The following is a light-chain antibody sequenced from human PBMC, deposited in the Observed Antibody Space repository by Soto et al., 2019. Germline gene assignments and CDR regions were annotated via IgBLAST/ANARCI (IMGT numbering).Light chain of an antibody. CDR3: HQTYIAPAT. J-gene: IGKJ1*01. V-gene: IGKV1-39*01. CDR2: AAS. Sequence: DIQMTQSPSSLSASVGDRVTITCRASQSINNCLSWFQQKPGQAPKLLIYAASSLQSGVPSRFSGSGSGTDFILPIDSLQPEDFATYFCHQTYIAPATVGQGTKVGVK. CDR1: QSINNC.